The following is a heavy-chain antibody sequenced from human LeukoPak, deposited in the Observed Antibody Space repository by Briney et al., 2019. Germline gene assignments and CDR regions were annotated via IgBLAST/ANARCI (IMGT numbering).Heavy chain of an antibody. Sequence: GGSLRLSCAASGFTFSSYGMHWVRQAPGKGLEWVAVIWYDGNNKYYADSVKGRFTISRDNSKNTLYLEMSSLRAEDTVVYYCARVEGYCSGGTCYYNDYWGQGTLVTVSS. D-gene: IGHD2-15*01. CDR3: ARVEGYCSGGTCYYNDY. V-gene: IGHV3-33*08. CDR2: IWYDGNNK. J-gene: IGHJ4*02. CDR1: GFTFSSYG.